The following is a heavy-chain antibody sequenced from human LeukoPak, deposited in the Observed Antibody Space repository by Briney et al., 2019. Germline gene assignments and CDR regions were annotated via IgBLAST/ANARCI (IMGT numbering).Heavy chain of an antibody. CDR2: INPNSGGT. J-gene: IGHJ4*02. D-gene: IGHD3-10*01. CDR1: GYTFTGYY. CDR3: ARKKENASGSYDY. V-gene: IGHV1-2*06. Sequence: ASVTVSFTASGYTFTGYYMHWVRQAPGQGLEWMGRINPNSGGTNYAQNFQGRVTMTRDTSISTAYMELSRLSSDDTAVYYCARKKENASGSYDYWGQGTLVTVSS.